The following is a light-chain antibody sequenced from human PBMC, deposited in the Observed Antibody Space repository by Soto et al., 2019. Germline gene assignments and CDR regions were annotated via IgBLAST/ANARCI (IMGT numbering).Light chain of an antibody. Sequence: EMVRTQSPAMLSVSPGERAILLCRASQNVDRDLAWYVQKPGQAPRLLIYGASTRATGIPARFSGSGSGTEFTLTISSLQSEDFAVYYCQHYVTWPLTFGGGTKVDIK. V-gene: IGKV3-15*01. CDR3: QHYVTWPLT. CDR2: GAS. J-gene: IGKJ4*01. CDR1: QNVDRD.